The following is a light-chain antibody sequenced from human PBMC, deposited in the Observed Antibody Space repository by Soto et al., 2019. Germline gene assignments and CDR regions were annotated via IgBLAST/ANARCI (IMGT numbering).Light chain of an antibody. V-gene: IGLV1-44*01. CDR3: AAWDGSLNAYV. J-gene: IGLJ1*01. CDR1: SSNIGSNA. CDR2: TDN. Sequence: QSVLTQPPSASGTPGQRVTISCSGSSSNIGSNAVNWYQQFPGTAPKLLIYTDNQRPSGVPDRFSGSKSGTSASLAISGLQSEDEADYFCAAWDGSLNAYVFGTGPSSPS.